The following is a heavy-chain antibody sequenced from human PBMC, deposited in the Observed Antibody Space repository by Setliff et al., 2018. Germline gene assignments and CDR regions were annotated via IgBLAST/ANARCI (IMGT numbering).Heavy chain of an antibody. V-gene: IGHV4-30-4*08. J-gene: IGHJ4*02. CDR3: ARDTHGSGSFDN. D-gene: IGHD3-10*01. CDR2: IYKTENS. Sequence: PSETLSLTCTVSGDSIISGRHYWSWIRQSPEKGLEWLGYIYKTENSYYKPSLKSRLTIPVDASNNQFSLNLTSVNPADAAVYYCARDTHGSGSFDNWGQGILVTVSS. CDR1: GDSIISGRHY.